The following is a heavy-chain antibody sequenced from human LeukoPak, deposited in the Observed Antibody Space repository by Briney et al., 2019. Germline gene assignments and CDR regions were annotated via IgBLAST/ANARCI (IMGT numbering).Heavy chain of an antibody. V-gene: IGHV4-38-2*02. CDR1: GYSISSGYY. J-gene: IGHJ4*02. Sequence: PSETLSLTCTVSGYSISSGYYWGWIRQPPGKGLEWIGSIYHSGSTYYNPSLKSRVTISVDTSKNQFSLKLSSVTAADTAVYYCARLLTMIVVVTRFDYWGQGTLVTVSS. CDR2: IYHSGST. CDR3: ARLLTMIVVVTRFDY. D-gene: IGHD3-22*01.